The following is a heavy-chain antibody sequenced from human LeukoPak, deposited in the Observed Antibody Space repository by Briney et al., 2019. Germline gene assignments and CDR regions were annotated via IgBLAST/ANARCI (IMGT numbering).Heavy chain of an antibody. CDR2: IYPGDSDT. Sequence: GGPLKFSCKGSGYSFTSYWIGGGRQLPGKGLGWMGIIYPGDSDTRYSPSFQGQVTIPADKSISTAYLQWSSLKASDTAMYYCARRPMGSSIDYWGQGTLVTVSS. CDR3: ARRPMGSSIDY. V-gene: IGHV5-51*01. D-gene: IGHD6-6*01. J-gene: IGHJ4*02. CDR1: GYSFTSYW.